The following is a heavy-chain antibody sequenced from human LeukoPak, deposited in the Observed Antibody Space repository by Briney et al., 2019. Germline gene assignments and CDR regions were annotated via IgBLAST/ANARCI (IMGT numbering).Heavy chain of an antibody. V-gene: IGHV3-48*03. Sequence: GGTLRLSCAASGFTLSRYDMIWLRQAPGKGLEWLSYISASGSTTYYADSVRGRFTTSRDNAQNSICLHMNRLKAEDTAIYYCAREGEDCSESTCYKKFGSWGQKALGTVSS. CDR2: ISASGSTT. D-gene: IGHD2-2*02. CDR1: GFTLSRYD. J-gene: IGHJ4*03. CDR3: AREGEDCSESTCYKKFGS.